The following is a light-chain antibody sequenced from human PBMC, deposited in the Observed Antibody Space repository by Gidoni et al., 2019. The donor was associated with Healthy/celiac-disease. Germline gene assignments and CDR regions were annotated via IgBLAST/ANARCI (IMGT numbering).Light chain of an antibody. CDR1: QSVSSY. CDR3: QQRSNWPLX. Sequence: EIVLTQSPATLSLSPGERATLSCRASQSVSSYLAWYQQKPGQAPRLLIYDASNRATGIPARFSGSGSGTDFTLTISSLEPEDFAVYYCQQRSNWPLXXXGGTKVEIK. V-gene: IGKV3-11*01. J-gene: IGKJ4*01. CDR2: DAS.